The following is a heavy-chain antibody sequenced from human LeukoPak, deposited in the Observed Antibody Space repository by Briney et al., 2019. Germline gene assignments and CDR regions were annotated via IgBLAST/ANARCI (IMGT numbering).Heavy chain of an antibody. CDR3: ARELIVVVPAALHPYYYYYMDV. D-gene: IGHD2-2*01. V-gene: IGHV4-4*07. CDR2: IYTSGST. CDR1: GGSISSYY. Sequence: SETLSLTCTVSGGSISSYYSSWIRQPAGKGLEWIGRIYTSGSTNYNPSLKSRVTMSVDTSKNQFSLKLSSVTAADTAVYYCARELIVVVPAALHPYYYYYMDVWGKGTTVTVSS. J-gene: IGHJ6*03.